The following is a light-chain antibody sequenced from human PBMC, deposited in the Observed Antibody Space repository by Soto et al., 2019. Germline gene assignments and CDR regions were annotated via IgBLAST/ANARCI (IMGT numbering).Light chain of an antibody. CDR1: QSVSSSY. J-gene: IGKJ3*01. Sequence: EIVLTQSPGTLSLSPGERATLSCRASQSVSSSYLAWYQQKPGQAPRLLIYGASGRATGIPDRFSGSGSGTDIALTISRLEPEDFAVYYCQQYGGSPIFTFGPGTKVDIK. V-gene: IGKV3-20*01. CDR2: GAS. CDR3: QQYGGSPIFT.